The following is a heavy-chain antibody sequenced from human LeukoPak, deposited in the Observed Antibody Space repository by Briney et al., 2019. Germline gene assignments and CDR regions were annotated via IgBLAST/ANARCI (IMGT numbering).Heavy chain of an antibody. V-gene: IGHV1-24*01. CDR1: GYTLTELS. CDR2: FDPEDGET. J-gene: IGHJ4*02. D-gene: IGHD6-19*01. Sequence: ASVKVSCKVSGYTLTELSMHWVRQAPGKGLEWMGGFDPEDGETIYAQKFQGRVTMTEDTSTDAAYMELSSLRSEDTAVYYCAANFRPYSSGLFDYWGQGTLVTVSS. CDR3: AANFRPYSSGLFDY.